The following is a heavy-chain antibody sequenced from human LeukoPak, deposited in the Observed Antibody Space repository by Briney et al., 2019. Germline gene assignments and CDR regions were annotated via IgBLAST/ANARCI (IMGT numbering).Heavy chain of an antibody. CDR2: ISWDGGST. V-gene: IGHV3-43*02. CDR3: AKDTGNGGATS. CDR1: GFTFSSYA. J-gene: IGHJ4*02. Sequence: PGGSLRLSCAASGFTFSSYAMSWVRQAPGKGLEWVSLISWDGGSTYYADSVKGRFTISRDNSKNSLYLQMNSLRTEDTALYYCAKDTGNGGATSWGQGTLVTVSS. D-gene: IGHD1-26*01.